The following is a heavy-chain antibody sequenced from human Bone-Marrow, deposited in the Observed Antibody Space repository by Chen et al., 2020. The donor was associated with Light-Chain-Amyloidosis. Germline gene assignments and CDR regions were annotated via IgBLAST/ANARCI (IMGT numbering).Heavy chain of an antibody. V-gene: IGHV1-2*04. CDR3: ARDTVVGATQYYFDY. CDR2: INPNSGGT. Sequence: QVQLVQSGAEVKKPGASVKVSCKASGYTFTGYYMHWVRQAPGQGLEWMGWINPNSGGTNDAQKFQGWVTMTRDTSISTAYMELSRLRSDDTAVYYCARDTVVGATQYYFDYWGQGTLVTVSS. D-gene: IGHD1-26*01. CDR1: GYTFTGYY. J-gene: IGHJ4*02.